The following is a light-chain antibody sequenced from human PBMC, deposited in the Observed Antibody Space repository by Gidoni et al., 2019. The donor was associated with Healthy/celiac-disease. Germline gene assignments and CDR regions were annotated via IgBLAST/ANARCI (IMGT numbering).Light chain of an antibody. CDR3: QQSYSTPV. Sequence: DIQMSQSPSSLSASVGDRVTITGRASQSINSYLNWYQQKPGNAPKLLIYAASSLQSGVPSRFSGSGSGTDFTLTISSLQPEDFATYYCQQSYSTPVFXQXTKLEIK. J-gene: IGKJ2*01. CDR2: AAS. CDR1: QSINSY. V-gene: IGKV1-39*01.